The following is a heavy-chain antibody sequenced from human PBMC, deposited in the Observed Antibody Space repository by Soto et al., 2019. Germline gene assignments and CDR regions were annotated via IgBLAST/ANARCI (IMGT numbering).Heavy chain of an antibody. CDR1: GGSISSYY. D-gene: IGHD3-3*01. V-gene: IGHV4-59*01. Sequence: SETPSLTCTVSGGSISSYYWSWIRQPPGKGLEWIGYIYYSGSTNYNPSLKSRVTISVDTSKNQFSLKLSSVTAADTAVYYCARDRSLREYYDFWSGYWDYYMDVWGKGTTVTVSS. CDR2: IYYSGST. J-gene: IGHJ6*03. CDR3: ARDRSLREYYDFWSGYWDYYMDV.